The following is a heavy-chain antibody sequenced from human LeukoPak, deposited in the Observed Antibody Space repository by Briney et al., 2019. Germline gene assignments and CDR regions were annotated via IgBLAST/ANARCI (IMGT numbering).Heavy chain of an antibody. CDR1: GGSISSGSYY. CDR3: ARDRGSSGWLDY. D-gene: IGHD6-19*01. J-gene: IGHJ4*02. Sequence: PSETLSLTCTVSGGSISSGSYYWSCVRQPAGKGLEWIGHIYASGSTNYNPSLKSRVTISVDTSKNQFSLRLSSVTAADTAVYYCARDRGSSGWLDYWGQGTLVTVSS. V-gene: IGHV4-61*09. CDR2: IYASGST.